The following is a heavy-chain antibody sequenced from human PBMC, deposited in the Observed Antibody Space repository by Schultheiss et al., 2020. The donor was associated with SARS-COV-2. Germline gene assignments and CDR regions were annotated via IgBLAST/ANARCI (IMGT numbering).Heavy chain of an antibody. CDR1: GYTFTSYG. D-gene: IGHD6-19*01. CDR3: ARDSRLNSSGRSSFDY. V-gene: IGHV1-18*01. Sequence: ASVKVSCKASGYTFTSYGISWVRQAPGQGLEWMGWISAYNGNTNYAQKFQGRVTMTTDTSTSTAYMELRSLRSDDTAVYYCARDSRLNSSGRSSFDYWGQGTLVTVSS. CDR2: ISAYNGNT. J-gene: IGHJ4*02.